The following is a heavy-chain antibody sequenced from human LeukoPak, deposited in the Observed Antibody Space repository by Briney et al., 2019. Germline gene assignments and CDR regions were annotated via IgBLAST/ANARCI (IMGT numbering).Heavy chain of an antibody. CDR3: ARRATEGAESYYSHDL. CDR1: GFTFSSYS. J-gene: IGHJ4*02. D-gene: IGHD3-10*01. Sequence: GGSLRLSCAASGFTFSSYSMNWVRQAPGKGLEWVSYISSSSSTIYYADSVKGRFTISRDNAKNSLYLQMNSLRAEDTAVYYCARRATEGAESYYSHDLWGQGTLVTVSS. V-gene: IGHV3-48*01. CDR2: ISSSSSTI.